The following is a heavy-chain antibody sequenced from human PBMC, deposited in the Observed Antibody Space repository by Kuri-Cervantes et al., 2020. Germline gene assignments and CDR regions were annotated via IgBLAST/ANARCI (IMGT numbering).Heavy chain of an antibody. CDR1: GGSISSSSYY. V-gene: IGHV4-39*01. D-gene: IGHD3-22*01. J-gene: IGHJ3*02. CDR2: IYYSGST. CDR3: ARLRGYRRRDPFDI. Sequence: SETLSLTCTVSGGSISSSSYYWGWIRQPPGKGLEWIGSIYYSGSTYYNPSLKSRVTISVDTSKNQFSLKLNSVTAADTALYYCARLRGYRRRDPFDIWGRGIMVTVSS.